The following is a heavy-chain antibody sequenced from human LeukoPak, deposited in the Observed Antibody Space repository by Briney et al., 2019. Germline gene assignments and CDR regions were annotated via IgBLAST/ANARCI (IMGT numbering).Heavy chain of an antibody. CDR2: FNSAASST. D-gene: IGHD3-9*01. CDR1: GFTFSIFS. J-gene: IGHJ4*02. CDR3: ARDRGLTFDY. V-gene: IGHV3-74*01. Sequence: GGSLRLSCAASGFTFSIFSSYALTWVRHAPGKGLEWVSHFNSAASSTTYTDSVKGRFTISRDNAKNTLYLQMNSLRAEDTAVYYCARDRGLTFDYWGQGTLVTVSS.